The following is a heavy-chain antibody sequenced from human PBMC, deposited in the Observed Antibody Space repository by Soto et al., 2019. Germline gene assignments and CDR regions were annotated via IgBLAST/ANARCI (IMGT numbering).Heavy chain of an antibody. CDR1: GYTFTTYG. CDR2: ISGYNGNT. CDR3: ARDGYRTSNSCPHYGMDV. Sequence: GASVKVSCKASGYTFTTYGISWVRQAPGQGLEWMAWISGYNGNTNYAQKLQGRVTVTTDTSASTAYMELRSLRSDDTAVYYCARDGYRTSNSCPHYGMDVWGQGTKVTVYS. V-gene: IGHV1-18*04. D-gene: IGHD2-2*03. J-gene: IGHJ6*02.